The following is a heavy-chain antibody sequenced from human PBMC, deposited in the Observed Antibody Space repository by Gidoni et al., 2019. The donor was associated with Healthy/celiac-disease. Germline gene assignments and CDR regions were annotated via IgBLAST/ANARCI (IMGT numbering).Heavy chain of an antibody. CDR1: GFTFSSYI. V-gene: IGHV3-21*01. CDR3: ARGPKLGYCSGGSCYLPDY. J-gene: IGHJ4*02. D-gene: IGHD2-15*01. CDR2: ISSSSSYI. Sequence: EVQLVESGGGLVKPGGSLRLSCAASGFTFSSYIMHWVRQAPGKGLEWVSSISSSSSYIYYADSVKGRFTISRDNAKNSLYLQMNSLRAEDTAVYYCARGPKLGYCSGGSCYLPDYWGQGTLVTVSS.